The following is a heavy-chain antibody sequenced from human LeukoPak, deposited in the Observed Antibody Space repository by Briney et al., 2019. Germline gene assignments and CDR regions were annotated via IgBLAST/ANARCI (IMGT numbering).Heavy chain of an antibody. CDR3: ARQGGGFWYFDL. J-gene: IGHJ2*01. CDR2: IYYSGST. D-gene: IGHD6-25*01. CDR1: GGSISSYY. V-gene: IGHV4-59*08. Sequence: SETLSLTCTVSGGSISSYYWSWVRQPPGKGLEWIGYIYYSGSTNYNLFLKSRVTISVDTSKNQFSLKLSSVTAADTAMYYCARQGGGFWYFDLWGRGTLVTVSS.